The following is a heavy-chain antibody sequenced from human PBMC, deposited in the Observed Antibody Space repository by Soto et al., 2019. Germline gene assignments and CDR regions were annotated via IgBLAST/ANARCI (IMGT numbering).Heavy chain of an antibody. J-gene: IGHJ6*02. CDR3: AKRAFYGSGIPNYYGMAV. D-gene: IGHD3-10*01. V-gene: IGHV3-23*01. Sequence: EVHLLESGGGLVQPGGSLRLSCAASGFTFSNYAMTWVRQAPGKGLEWVSDISGTGGGTNNADSAKGRFTTSRDNSKNTLYLQMNSLRAEDTAVYYCAKRAFYGSGIPNYYGMAVWGQGTAVTVSS. CDR2: ISGTGGGT. CDR1: GFTFSNYA.